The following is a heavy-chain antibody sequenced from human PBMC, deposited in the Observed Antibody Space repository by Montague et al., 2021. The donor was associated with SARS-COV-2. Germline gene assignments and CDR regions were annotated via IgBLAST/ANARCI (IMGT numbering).Heavy chain of an antibody. Sequence: SETLSLTCAVYGGSLSGFSWNWVRQPPGKGLEWIGEVNHSGGTKXSAALKSRVTISVDASKNQFSLKLTSVAAADTAVYYCARLRDGVVPSPILGVGPYYSYYYMDVWGRGTTVTVSS. CDR3: ARLRDGVVPSPILGVGPYYSYYYMDV. J-gene: IGHJ6*03. D-gene: IGHD3-10*01. CDR2: VNHSGGT. CDR1: GGSLSGFS. V-gene: IGHV4-34*01.